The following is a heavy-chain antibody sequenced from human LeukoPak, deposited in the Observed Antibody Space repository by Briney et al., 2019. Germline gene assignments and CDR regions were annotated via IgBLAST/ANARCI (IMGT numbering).Heavy chain of an antibody. CDR2: ISGSGGST. D-gene: IGHD5-18*01. CDR1: GFSFSSYA. J-gene: IGHJ2*01. Sequence: GGSLRLSCATSGFSFSSYAMSWVRQAPGKGLEWVSAISGSGGSTYYADSVKGRFTISRDNSKNTLYLQMNSLRAEDTAVYYCAKGYSYGSANWYFDLWGRGTLVTVSS. V-gene: IGHV3-23*01. CDR3: AKGYSYGSANWYFDL.